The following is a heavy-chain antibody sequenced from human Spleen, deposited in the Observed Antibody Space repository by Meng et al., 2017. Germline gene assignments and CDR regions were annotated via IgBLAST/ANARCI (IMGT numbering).Heavy chain of an antibody. CDR1: GGTFSDSP. CDR2: ILPVLDTT. V-gene: IGHV1-69*11. Sequence: QVQLVQSGAEVKRPGSSVKVSCRASGGTFSDSPITWVRQAPGHGLEWMGTILPVLDTTNYAQRFQGRVTITADYMELASLTSDDTAIYYCARQLTLTKDFDYWGQGTLVTVSS. J-gene: IGHJ4*02. CDR3: ARQLTLTKDFDY. D-gene: IGHD5-24*01.